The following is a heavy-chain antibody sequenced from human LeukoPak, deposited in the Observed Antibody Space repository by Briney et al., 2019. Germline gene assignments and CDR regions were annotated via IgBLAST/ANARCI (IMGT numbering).Heavy chain of an antibody. D-gene: IGHD2-2*02. J-gene: IGHJ4*02. CDR3: AKGCSYTNCYTSDY. V-gene: IGHV3-23*01. Sequence: GGXLXXXXXAXGFTFSNYAMXWVRQAPGKGLXXXXAISGSGDSTHYADSVKGRFTISRDNSKNTLYLQMNSLRAEDTAVYYCAKGCSYTNCYTSDYWGQGTLVTVSS. CDR2: ISGSGDST. CDR1: GFTFSNYA.